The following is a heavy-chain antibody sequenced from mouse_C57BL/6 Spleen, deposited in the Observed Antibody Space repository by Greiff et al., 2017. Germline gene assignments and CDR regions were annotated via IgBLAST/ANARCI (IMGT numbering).Heavy chain of an antibody. Sequence: EVKLMESGGGLVQPGGSLSLSCAASGFTFTDYYMSWVRQPPGKALEWLGFIRNKANGYTTEYSASVKGRFTISRDNSQSILYHQMNALRAEDSATYYCARYGTVVANNYFDYWGQGTTLTVSS. CDR3: ARYGTVVANNYFDY. CDR2: IRNKANGYTT. CDR1: GFTFTDYY. D-gene: IGHD1-1*01. V-gene: IGHV7-3*01. J-gene: IGHJ2*01.